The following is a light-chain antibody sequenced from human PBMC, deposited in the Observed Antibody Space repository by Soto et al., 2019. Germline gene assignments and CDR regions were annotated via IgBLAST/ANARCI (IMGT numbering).Light chain of an antibody. J-gene: IGKJ1*01. V-gene: IGKV3-20*01. Sequence: EIVLTQSPGTLSLSPGERATLSCRASQSLASNYLAWYQQKPGQAPRLLLYGSSTRATGIPDRFSGSGSGTDFTLTISRLEPEDCAVYYCQHYRSSWTFGQGTKVEIK. CDR1: QSLASNY. CDR3: QHYRSSWT. CDR2: GSS.